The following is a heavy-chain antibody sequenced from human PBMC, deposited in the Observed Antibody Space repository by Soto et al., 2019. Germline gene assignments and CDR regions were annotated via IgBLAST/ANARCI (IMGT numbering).Heavy chain of an antibody. CDR1: AGPPSPGEYL. J-gene: IGHJ6*02. CDR3: ARVGSLRRTKPGYYYVMDV. Sequence: WTVSAGPPSPGEYLLWRLPPPPGKGLEWIGHIYYRGSTSYNPSLKSRVTITVDTSKNQFSLELSSVTAADTAVYYCARVGSLRRTKPGYYYVMDVWGQGTTVSGSS. D-gene: IGHD2-8*01. CDR2: IYYRGST. V-gene: IGHV4-30-4*01.